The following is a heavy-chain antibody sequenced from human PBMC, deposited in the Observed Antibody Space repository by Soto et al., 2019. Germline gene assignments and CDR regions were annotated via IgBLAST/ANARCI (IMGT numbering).Heavy chain of an antibody. Sequence: VKVSCKASGGTFSSYTISWVRQAPGQGLEWMGRIIPILGIANYAQKFQGRVTITADKSTSTAYMELSSLRFEDTAVYYCARGLAAAGTLRSWFDPWGQGTLVTVSS. CDR3: ARGLAAAGTLRSWFDP. V-gene: IGHV1-69*02. CDR1: GGTFSSYT. CDR2: IIPILGIA. D-gene: IGHD6-13*01. J-gene: IGHJ5*02.